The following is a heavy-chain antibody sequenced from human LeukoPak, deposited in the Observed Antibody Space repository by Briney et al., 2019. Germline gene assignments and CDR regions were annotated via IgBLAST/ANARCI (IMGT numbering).Heavy chain of an antibody. Sequence: PSETLSLTCAVSGGSISSYYWSWIRQPPGKGLEWIGYIYYSGSTNYNPSLKSRVTISVDTSKNQFSLKLSSVTAADTAVYYCARDGYYYDSSGPNAFDIWGQGTMVTVSS. CDR2: IYYSGST. CDR3: ARDGYYYDSSGPNAFDI. D-gene: IGHD3-22*01. J-gene: IGHJ3*02. CDR1: GGSISSYY. V-gene: IGHV4-59*12.